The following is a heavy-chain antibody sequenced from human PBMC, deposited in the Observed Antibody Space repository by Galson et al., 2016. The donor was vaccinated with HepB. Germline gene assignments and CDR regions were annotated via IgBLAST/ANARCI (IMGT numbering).Heavy chain of an antibody. J-gene: IGHJ3*02. CDR1: GYSFTSYW. D-gene: IGHD1-26*01. CDR3: ARHPPYSSNYYRGAFDI. V-gene: IGHV5-51*01. Sequence: QSGAEVKKPGESLKISCKGSGYSFTSYWIAWVRQMPGKGLEWMGIFYPGDSDNRYSPSFQGQVTMSADKSISTAYLQWSSLEASDPAMYYCARHPPYSSNYYRGAFDIWGQGTMVTVSS. CDR2: FYPGDSDN.